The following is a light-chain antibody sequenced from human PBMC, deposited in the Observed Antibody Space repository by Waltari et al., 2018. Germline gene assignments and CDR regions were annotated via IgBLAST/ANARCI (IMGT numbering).Light chain of an antibody. J-gene: IGKJ5*01. Sequence: DIVMTQSPDSLAVSLGERATTKCKSSQSLSYRSDNENSLAWYQQKPGQPPKLLIYWASTRESGVPDRFSASGSGTDFTLTISSLQAEDVAVYYCHQYHRFPVTFGQGTRLEIK. CDR2: WAS. CDR3: HQYHRFPVT. V-gene: IGKV4-1*01. CDR1: QSLSYRSDNENS.